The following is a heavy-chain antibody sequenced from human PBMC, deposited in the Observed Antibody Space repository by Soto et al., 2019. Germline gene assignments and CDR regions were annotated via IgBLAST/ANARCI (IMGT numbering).Heavy chain of an antibody. D-gene: IGHD1-1*01. V-gene: IGHV4-4*02. CDR3: ARAVALPGLFYFDY. J-gene: IGHJ4*02. Sequence: SETLSLTCAVSVCSIRTADCWSWVRQTPGKGLEGIAGIYNSGSANYDPSLKSRVTISVDKSKNQVSLKLISVTAADTAIYFCARAVALPGLFYFDYWGQGTLVTVSS. CDR1: VCSIRTADC. CDR2: IYNSGSA.